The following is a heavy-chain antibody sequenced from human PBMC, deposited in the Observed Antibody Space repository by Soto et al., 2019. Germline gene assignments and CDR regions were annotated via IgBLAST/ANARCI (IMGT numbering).Heavy chain of an antibody. J-gene: IGHJ4*02. CDR2: IYYSGST. CDR1: GGSISSSSYY. CDR3: ARLVLTGYYSLPYFDY. V-gene: IGHV4-39*01. D-gene: IGHD3-9*01. Sequence: PSETLSLTCTVSGGSISSSSYYWGWIRQPPGKGLEWIGSIYYSGSTYYNPSLKSRVTISVDTSKNQFSLKLSSVTAADTAVYYCARLVLTGYYSLPYFDYWGQGTLVTVSS.